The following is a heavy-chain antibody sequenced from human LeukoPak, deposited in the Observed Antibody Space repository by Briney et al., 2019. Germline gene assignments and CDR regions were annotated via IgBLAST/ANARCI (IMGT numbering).Heavy chain of an antibody. CDR1: GFTFSSYA. CDR2: ISYDGSNK. CDR3: AKSLRYFDWLLSDYYYYMDV. D-gene: IGHD3-9*01. Sequence: GFLRLSCAASGFTFSSYAMHWVRQAPGKGLEWVAVISYDGSNKYYADSVKGRFTISRDNSKNTLYLQMNSLRAEDTAVYYCAKSLRYFDWLLSDYYYYMDVWGKGTTVTISS. V-gene: IGHV3-30*04. J-gene: IGHJ6*03.